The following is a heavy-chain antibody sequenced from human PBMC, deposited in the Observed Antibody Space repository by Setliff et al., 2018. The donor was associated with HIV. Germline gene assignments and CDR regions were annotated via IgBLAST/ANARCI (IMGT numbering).Heavy chain of an antibody. Sequence: SETLSLTCTGSGGSISSSSYYWSWIRQPAGKGMEWIGRIYSSGGTTTYNPSLKSRVTISMDTSTNQFSLKLSSVTAADTAMSYCARGPPLIVAEEDYWGQGTLVTVSS. D-gene: IGHD3-22*01. CDR1: GGSISSSSYY. J-gene: IGHJ4*02. CDR2: IYSSGGTT. CDR3: ARGPPLIVAEEDY. V-gene: IGHV4-61*02.